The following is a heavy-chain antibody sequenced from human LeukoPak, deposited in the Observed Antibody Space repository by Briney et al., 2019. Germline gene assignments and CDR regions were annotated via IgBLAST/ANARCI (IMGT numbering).Heavy chain of an antibody. J-gene: IGHJ2*01. D-gene: IGHD3-22*01. CDR1: GFTFSNYA. V-gene: IGHV3-23*01. Sequence: PGGSLRLSCAASGFTFSNYAMSWVRQAPGKGLEWVSTISGRDGSTHYADSVKGRFTISRDNSKDTLFLQMNSLRAEDTAVYYCARDWGYHDSSGYEYWYFDLWGRGTLVTVSS. CDR2: ISGRDGST. CDR3: ARDWGYHDSSGYEYWYFDL.